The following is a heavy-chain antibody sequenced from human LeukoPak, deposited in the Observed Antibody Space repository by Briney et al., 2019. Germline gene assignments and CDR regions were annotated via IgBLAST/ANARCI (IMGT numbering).Heavy chain of an antibody. D-gene: IGHD3-22*01. V-gene: IGHV3-23*01. CDR3: AKKASSGYYYAFDY. Sequence: GGSLRLSCAASGFTFSSYAMSWVRQGPGKGLEWVSAISDSGGSTYYADSVKGRFTISKDNSKNTLYLEMNSLSAEDTAVYYCAKKASSGYYYAFDYWGQGTLVTVSS. J-gene: IGHJ4*02. CDR1: GFTFSSYA. CDR2: ISDSGGST.